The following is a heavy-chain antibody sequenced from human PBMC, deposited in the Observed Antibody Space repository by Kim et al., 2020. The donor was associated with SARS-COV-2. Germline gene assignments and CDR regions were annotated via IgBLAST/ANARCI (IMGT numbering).Heavy chain of an antibody. CDR2: ISAYNGNT. V-gene: IGHV1-18*04. Sequence: ASVKVSCKASGYTFTSYGISWVRQAPGQGLEWMGWISAYNGNTNYAQKLQGRVTMTTDTSTSTAYMELRSLRSDDTAVYYCARDEGSIAVAGIWFDPWGQGTLVTVSS. CDR1: GYTFTSYG. D-gene: IGHD6-19*01. J-gene: IGHJ5*02. CDR3: ARDEGSIAVAGIWFDP.